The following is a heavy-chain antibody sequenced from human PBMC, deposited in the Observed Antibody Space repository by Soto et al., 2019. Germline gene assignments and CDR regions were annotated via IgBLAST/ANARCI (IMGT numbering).Heavy chain of an antibody. CDR2: IYSGGST. D-gene: IGHD5-18*01. CDR3: PRGYSYGNFDY. V-gene: IGHV3-53*01. Sequence: SLRLSCAASGFTVSSNYTSWVRQAPGKGLGWVSVIYSGGSTYYADSVKGRFTISRDNSKNTLYLQMNSLRAEDTAVYYCPRGYSYGNFDYWGQGTLVTVSS. J-gene: IGHJ4*02. CDR1: GFTVSSNY.